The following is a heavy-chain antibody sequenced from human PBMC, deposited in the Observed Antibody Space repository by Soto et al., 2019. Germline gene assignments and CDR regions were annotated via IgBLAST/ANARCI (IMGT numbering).Heavy chain of an antibody. V-gene: IGHV4-39*01. D-gene: IGHD3-3*01. CDR2: IYYIGST. J-gene: IGHJ4*02. CDR1: GGSICSSY. CDR3: ARLGRGFGIELWINDY. Sequence: SETLAITCTVSGGSICSSYGCGTRKPPGKGLVGIGSIYYIGSTYYNPSLKSRVTIFVDTSKDQFSLKLSSVTAADTAVYYCARLGRGFGIELWINDYWGQGTLVTVSS.